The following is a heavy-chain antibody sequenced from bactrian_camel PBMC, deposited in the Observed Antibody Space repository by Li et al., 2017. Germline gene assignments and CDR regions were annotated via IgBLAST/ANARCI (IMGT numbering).Heavy chain of an antibody. V-gene: IGHV3S31*01. J-gene: IGHJ4*01. Sequence: DVQLVESGGGLVQPGRSLRLSCTAPGFTFDIYGMSWVRQAPGKGPEWVSGINRSGTTTFYSESVKGRFTISRDNDKKTLYLQLSSLKTEDTAMYYCSKAVSGCGDSDYSIDSADRGQGTQVTVS. D-gene: IGHD2*01. CDR2: INRSGTTT. CDR1: GFTFDIYG.